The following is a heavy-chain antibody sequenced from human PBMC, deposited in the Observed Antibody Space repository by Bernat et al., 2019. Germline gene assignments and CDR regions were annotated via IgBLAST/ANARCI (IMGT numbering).Heavy chain of an antibody. Sequence: EVQLVESGGGLVQPGGSLRLSCAASGFTFSSYEMNWVRQAPGKGLEWVSYISSSGSTIYYADSVKGRFTISRDNAKNSLYLQMNSLRAEDTAVYYCARSGPARGYSGYDFYYWGQEPWSPSPQ. J-gene: IGHJ4*01. CDR3: ARSGPARGYSGYDFYY. CDR2: ISSSGSTI. D-gene: IGHD5-12*01. CDR1: GFTFSSYE. V-gene: IGHV3-48*03.